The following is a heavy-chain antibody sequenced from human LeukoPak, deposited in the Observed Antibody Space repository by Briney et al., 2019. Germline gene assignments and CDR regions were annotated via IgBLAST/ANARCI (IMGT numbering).Heavy chain of an antibody. CDR1: GFSLSTSGVG. Sequence: SGPTLVKPTQTLTLTCAFSGFSLSTSGVGVGWIRQPPGKALEWLALIYWGDDKRYSPSLKSRLTITKDTSKNQVVLTMTNMDPVDTATYYCAHAMVHYYDSSGYYPFDYWGQGTLVTVSS. D-gene: IGHD3-22*01. CDR3: AHAMVHYYDSSGYYPFDY. J-gene: IGHJ4*02. V-gene: IGHV2-5*02. CDR2: IYWGDDK.